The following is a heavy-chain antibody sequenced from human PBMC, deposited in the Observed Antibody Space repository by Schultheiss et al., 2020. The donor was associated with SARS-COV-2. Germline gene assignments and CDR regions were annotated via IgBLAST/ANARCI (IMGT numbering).Heavy chain of an antibody. CDR3: ARAGYDSSGYCPY. V-gene: IGHV4-34*01. CDR1: GGSFSGYY. J-gene: IGHJ4*02. Sequence: SETLSLTCAVYGGSFSGYYWSWIRQPPGKGLEWIGEINHSGSTNYNPSLKSRVTISVDTSKNQFSLKLSSVTAADTAVYYCARAGYDSSGYCPYWGQGTLVTVSS. D-gene: IGHD3-22*01. CDR2: INHSGST.